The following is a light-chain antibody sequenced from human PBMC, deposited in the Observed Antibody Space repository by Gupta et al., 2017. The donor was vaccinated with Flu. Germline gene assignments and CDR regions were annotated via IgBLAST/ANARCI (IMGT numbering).Light chain of an antibody. Sequence: SLGERATINCKSSQSVLYSSNNKNYLAWYQQKPGQPPKLLIYFSSTRDSGVPTLFSGSLSTTDFTLTITSLHSANVPVYYFHHSYSTPSTFGQGTKLEIK. CDR3: HHSYSTPST. CDR2: FSS. V-gene: IGKV4-1*01. J-gene: IGKJ2*01. CDR1: QSVLYSSNNKNY.